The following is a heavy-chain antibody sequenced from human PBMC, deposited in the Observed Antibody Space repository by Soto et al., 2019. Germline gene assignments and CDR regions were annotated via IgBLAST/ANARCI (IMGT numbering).Heavy chain of an antibody. D-gene: IGHD3-16*01. CDR2: IKSKTAGGTT. CDR3: ATRPTFSYVGPEKYLQH. J-gene: IGHJ1*01. V-gene: IGHV3-15*01. Sequence: EVQLVESGGGLVKPGGSLRLSCAASRFTFSNAWLSWVRQAPGKGLDWVGRIKSKTAGGTTDYAAPVKGRFTISRDDSKNTLYLQMNSLKTEDTAVYYCATRPTFSYVGPEKYLQHWGQGTLVTVSS. CDR1: RFTFSNAW.